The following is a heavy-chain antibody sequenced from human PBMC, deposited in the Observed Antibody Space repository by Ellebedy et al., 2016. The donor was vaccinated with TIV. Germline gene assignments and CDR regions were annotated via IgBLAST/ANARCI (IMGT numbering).Heavy chain of an antibody. Sequence: MPSETLSLTCTVSGGSINSGDYYWSWIRQHPGKGLEWIGYIYYIGSTYYNPSLKSRVPISVDTSKKQFSLKLSSVTAADTAVYYCARGRRFFYYYGMDVWGQGTTVTVSS. D-gene: IGHD3-3*01. CDR3: ARGRRFFYYYGMDV. J-gene: IGHJ6*02. V-gene: IGHV4-31*03. CDR2: IYYIGST. CDR1: GGSINSGDYY.